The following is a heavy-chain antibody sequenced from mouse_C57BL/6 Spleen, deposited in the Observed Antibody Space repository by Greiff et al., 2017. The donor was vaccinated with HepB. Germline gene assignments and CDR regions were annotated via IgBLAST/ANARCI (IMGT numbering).Heavy chain of an antibody. CDR1: GYSFTDYN. D-gene: IGHD1-1*02. V-gene: IGHV1-39*01. J-gene: IGHJ4*01. CDR2: INPNYGTT. CDR3: ARGEVYGLYAMDY. Sequence: VQLQQSGPELVKPGASVKISCKASGYSFTDYNMNWVKQSNGKSLEWIGVINPNYGTTSYNQKFKGKATLTVDQSSSTAYMQLSSLTTEDSAIYYCARGEVYGLYAMDYWGQGTSVTVSS.